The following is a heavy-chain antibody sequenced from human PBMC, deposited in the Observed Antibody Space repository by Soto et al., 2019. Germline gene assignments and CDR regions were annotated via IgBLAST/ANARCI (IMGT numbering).Heavy chain of an antibody. V-gene: IGHV4-59*01. D-gene: IGHD3-22*01. CDR1: GGSISSYY. Sequence: SETLSLTCTVSGGSISSYYWSWIRQPPGKGLEWIGYIYYSGSTNYNPSLKSRVTISVDTSKNQFSLKLSSVTAADTAVYYCAALEYYDSSGYYPFDYWGQGTLVTVSP. CDR3: AALEYYDSSGYYPFDY. CDR2: IYYSGST. J-gene: IGHJ4*02.